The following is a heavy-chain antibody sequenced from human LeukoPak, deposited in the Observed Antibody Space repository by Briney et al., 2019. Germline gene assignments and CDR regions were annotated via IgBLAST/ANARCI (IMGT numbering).Heavy chain of an antibody. Sequence: ASVKVSCKASGYTFTSYGISWVRQAPGQGLEWIGWISAYNGNTNYAQKLQGRVTMTTDTSTSTAYMELRSLRSDDTAVYYCARDRVAGSFSYYGMDVWGQGTTVTVSS. V-gene: IGHV1-18*01. CDR2: ISAYNGNT. D-gene: IGHD6-19*01. CDR3: ARDRVAGSFSYYGMDV. CDR1: GYTFTSYG. J-gene: IGHJ6*02.